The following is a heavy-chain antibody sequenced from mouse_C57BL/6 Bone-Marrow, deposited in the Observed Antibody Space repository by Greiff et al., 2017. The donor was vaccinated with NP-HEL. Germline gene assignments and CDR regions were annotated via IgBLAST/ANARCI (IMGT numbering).Heavy chain of an antibody. V-gene: IGHV3-6*01. CDR2: LSYDVSN. Sequence: EVKLVESGPGLVKPSQSLSLPCSVTGYSIPSGYYWNWIRQFPGNKLEWMGFLSYDVSNNSNPSLKNRISLPRDTSKNQLFLKLNSVTTEDTATYYCARGNYAMDYWGQGTSVTVSS. CDR3: ARGNYAMDY. CDR1: GYSIPSGYY. J-gene: IGHJ4*01.